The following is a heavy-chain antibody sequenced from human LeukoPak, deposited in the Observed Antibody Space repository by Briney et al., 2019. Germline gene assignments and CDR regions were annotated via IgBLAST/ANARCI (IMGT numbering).Heavy chain of an antibody. V-gene: IGHV1-2*02. Sequence: APMKVSCKASGYTFIGYFMHWVRQAPGQGPEWMGWINPNSGGTNYAQKFQGRVTMTRDTSTSTIYMELSSLRSEDTAVYYCARDPRGNSVYVFDYWGQGTLVTVSS. J-gene: IGHJ4*02. CDR1: GYTFIGYF. CDR2: INPNSGGT. CDR3: ARDPRGNSVYVFDY. D-gene: IGHD5/OR15-5a*01.